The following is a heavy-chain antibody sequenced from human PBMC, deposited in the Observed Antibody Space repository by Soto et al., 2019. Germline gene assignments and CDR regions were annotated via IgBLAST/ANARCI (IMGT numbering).Heavy chain of an antibody. V-gene: IGHV4-31*03. CDR3: ARQRPEAHYFDY. CDR2: IYYSGST. D-gene: IGHD6-25*01. Sequence: QVQLQESGPGLVKPSQTLSLTCTVSGGSISSGSYYWTWIRQQQGKGLGWIGYIYYSGSTYYNPSLKRRVTISADTSKNQSYLKLSSVTAADTAVYYCARQRPEAHYFDYWGQGTLVTVSS. J-gene: IGHJ4*02. CDR1: GGSISSGSYY.